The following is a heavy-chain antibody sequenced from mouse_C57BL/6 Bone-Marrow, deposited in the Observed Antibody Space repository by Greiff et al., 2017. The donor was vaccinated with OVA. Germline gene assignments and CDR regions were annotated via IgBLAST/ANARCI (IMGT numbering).Heavy chain of an antibody. J-gene: IGHJ2*01. CDR3: ARDPYYYGSSYLYYFDY. CDR2: ISSGGSYT. V-gene: IGHV5-6*01. D-gene: IGHD1-1*01. Sequence: EVMLVESGGDLVKPGGSLKLSCAASGFTFSSYGMSWVRQTPDKRLEWVATISSGGSYTYYPDSVKGRFTISRDNAKNTLYLQMSSLKSEDTAMYYCARDPYYYGSSYLYYFDYWGQGTTLTVSS. CDR1: GFTFSSYG.